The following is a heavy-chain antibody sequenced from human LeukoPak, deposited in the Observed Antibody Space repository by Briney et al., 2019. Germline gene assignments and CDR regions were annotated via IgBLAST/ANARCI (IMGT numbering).Heavy chain of an antibody. J-gene: IGHJ4*02. CDR2: IIPIFGTA. CDR1: GGTFSSYG. V-gene: IGHV1-69*13. CDR3: ARGPDSSGYNSEYSFEY. D-gene: IGHD3-22*01. Sequence: SVKVSCTASGGTFSSYGISWVRQAPGQGLEWMGGIIPIFGTANYAQKFQGRVTITADESTSTAYMELSSLRAEDTAVYYCARGPDSSGYNSEYSFEYWGQGTLVTVSS.